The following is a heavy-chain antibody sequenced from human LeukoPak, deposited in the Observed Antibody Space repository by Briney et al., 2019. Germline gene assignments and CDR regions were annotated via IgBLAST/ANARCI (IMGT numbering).Heavy chain of an antibody. J-gene: IGHJ6*03. CDR3: ARQYSSGWDYYYYMDV. D-gene: IGHD6-19*01. CDR1: GGSISSGSYY. Sequence: KSSQTLSLTCTVSGGSISSGSYYWSWIRQPAGKGLEWIGRIYTSGSTNYNPSLKSRVTMSVDTSKNQFSLKLSSVTAADTAVYYCARQYSSGWDYYYYMDVWGKGTTVTISS. CDR2: IYTSGST. V-gene: IGHV4-61*02.